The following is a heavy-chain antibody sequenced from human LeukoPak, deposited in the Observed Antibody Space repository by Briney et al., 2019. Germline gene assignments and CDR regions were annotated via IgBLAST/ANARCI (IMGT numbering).Heavy chain of an antibody. V-gene: IGHV4-59*01. CDR1: GGSISSYY. CDR2: IYYSGNT. D-gene: IGHD3-3*01. J-gene: IGHJ3*02. CDR3: ARLPYYDFWNPYFDI. Sequence: PSETLSLTCTVSGGSISSYYWSWIRQPPGKGLEWIGYIYYSGNTNYNPSLKSRVTISVDTSKNQFSLKQSSVTAADTAVYYCARLPYYDFWNPYFDIWGQGTMVTVSS.